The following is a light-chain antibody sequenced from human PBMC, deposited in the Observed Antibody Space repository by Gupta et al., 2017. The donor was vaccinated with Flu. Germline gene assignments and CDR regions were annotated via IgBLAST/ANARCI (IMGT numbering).Light chain of an antibody. Sequence: EMEMTQTPCTLSLSLGERATLTCRASQSISSSFLAWYQQQAGQAPRLLIYAASTRATGIPDRWSSSECGTNFTLTISRLEHEDFAVYYCQQYDNSPAWTFGQGTKVEIK. V-gene: IGKV3-20*01. CDR1: QSISSSF. CDR2: AAS. CDR3: QQYDNSPAWT. J-gene: IGKJ1*01.